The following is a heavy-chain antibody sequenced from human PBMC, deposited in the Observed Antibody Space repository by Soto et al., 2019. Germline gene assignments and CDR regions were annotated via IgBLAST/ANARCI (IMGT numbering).Heavy chain of an antibody. CDR1: GFTFSSYS. CDR3: ARIPSIAVASDDAFDT. CDR2: ISSSSSYI. V-gene: IGHV3-21*01. J-gene: IGHJ3*02. D-gene: IGHD6-19*01. Sequence: SLRLSCAASGFTFSSYSMNWVRQAPGKGLEWVSSISSSSSYIYYADSVKGRFTISRDNAKNSLYLQMNSLRAEDTAVYYCARIPSIAVASDDAFDTWGQGTMVTVSS.